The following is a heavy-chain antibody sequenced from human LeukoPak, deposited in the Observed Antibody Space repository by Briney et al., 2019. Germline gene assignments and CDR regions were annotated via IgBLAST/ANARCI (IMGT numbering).Heavy chain of an antibody. CDR3: AKGEYSSGYEGPGY. D-gene: IGHD6-19*01. Sequence: GGSLRLSCAASGFTFSSYGMHWVRRAPGKGLEWVAVISYDGSNKYYADSVKGRFTISRDNSKNTLYLQMNSLRAEDTAVYYCAKGEYSSGYEGPGYWGQGTLVTVSS. J-gene: IGHJ4*02. CDR2: ISYDGSNK. V-gene: IGHV3-30*18. CDR1: GFTFSSYG.